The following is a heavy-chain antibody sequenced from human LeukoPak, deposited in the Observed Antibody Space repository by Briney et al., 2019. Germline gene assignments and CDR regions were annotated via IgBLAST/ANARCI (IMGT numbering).Heavy chain of an antibody. J-gene: IGHJ3*02. D-gene: IGHD3-10*01. V-gene: IGHV4-59*08. Sequence: SETLSLTCTVSGGSITSDYWSWIRQPPGKGPEWIGYIYHTGRANYNPSLKSRVTVSVDTSKNQFSLKLSSVTAADTAVYYCARRRGDGASDIWGQGTMVIVSS. CDR1: GGSITSDY. CDR2: IYHTGRA. CDR3: ARRRGDGASDI.